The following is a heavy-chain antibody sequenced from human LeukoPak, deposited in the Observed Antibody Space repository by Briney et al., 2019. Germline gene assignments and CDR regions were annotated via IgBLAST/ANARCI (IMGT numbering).Heavy chain of an antibody. Sequence: ASVKVSCKASGYTFTSYGISWVRQAPGQGLEWMGWISAYNGNTNYAQKLQGRVTMTTDTSTSTAYMELRSLRSDDTAVYYCARDPPRRAAAGTPPDFDYWGQGTLVTVSS. CDR2: ISAYNGNT. J-gene: IGHJ4*02. D-gene: IGHD6-13*01. CDR1: GYTFTSYG. CDR3: ARDPPRRAAAGTPPDFDY. V-gene: IGHV1-18*01.